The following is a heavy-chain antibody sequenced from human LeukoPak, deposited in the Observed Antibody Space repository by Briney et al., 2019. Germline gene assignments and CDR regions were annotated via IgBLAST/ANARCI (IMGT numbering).Heavy chain of an antibody. CDR3: ARDLRVRWLQLRGLAGHDAFDI. CDR1: GFTFSSYA. D-gene: IGHD5-24*01. V-gene: IGHV3-30-3*01. Sequence: PGGSLRLSCAASGFTFSSYAMHWVRQAPGKGLEWVAVISYDGSNKYYADSVKGRFTISRDNSKNTLYLQMNSLRAEDTAVYYCARDLRVRWLQLRGLAGHDAFDIWGQGTMVTVSS. CDR2: ISYDGSNK. J-gene: IGHJ3*02.